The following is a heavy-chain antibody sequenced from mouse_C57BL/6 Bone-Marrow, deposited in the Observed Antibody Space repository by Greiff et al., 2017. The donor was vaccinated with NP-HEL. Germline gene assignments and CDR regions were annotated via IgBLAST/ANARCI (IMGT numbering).Heavy chain of an antibody. V-gene: IGHV1-81*01. CDR3: AGITTVVATYAMDY. Sequence: QVQLKESGAELARPGASVKLSCKASGYTFTSYGISWVKQRPGQGLEWIGEIYPRSGHTYYNEKFKAKATLTADQSSSTAYMELRSLTSEDSAVYFYAGITTVVATYAMDYWGQGTSVTVSS. J-gene: IGHJ4*01. D-gene: IGHD1-1*01. CDR1: GYTFTSYG. CDR2: IYPRSGHT.